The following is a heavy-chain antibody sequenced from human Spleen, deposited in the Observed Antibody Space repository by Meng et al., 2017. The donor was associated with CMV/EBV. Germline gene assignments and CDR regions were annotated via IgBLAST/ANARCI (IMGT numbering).Heavy chain of an antibody. CDR1: GFSFSSYG. D-gene: IGHD3-22*01. Sequence: GESLKISCAASGFSFSSYGMQWVRQAPGKGLEWVAFIRYDGSNKYYVDSVKGRFTISRDNSKNMLYLQMNSLRVADTAVYYCARGLYDSSGYYFDAFDMWGQGTMVTVSS. V-gene: IGHV3-30*02. CDR2: IRYDGSNK. J-gene: IGHJ3*02. CDR3: ARGLYDSSGYYFDAFDM.